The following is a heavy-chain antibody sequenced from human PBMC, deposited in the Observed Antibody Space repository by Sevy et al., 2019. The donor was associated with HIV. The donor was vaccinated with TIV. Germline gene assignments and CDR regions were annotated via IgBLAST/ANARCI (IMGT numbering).Heavy chain of an antibody. CDR3: AKDRRRVGVPGSSHYAMDV. CDR2: ISGGGGST. V-gene: IGHV3-23*01. CDR1: GFTFNSYA. D-gene: IGHD2-2*01. Sequence: GGSLRLSCAASGFTFNSYAISWVRQAPGKGLEWVSSISGGGGSTYYADSAKGRFTISRDNSKNVLSLQMDSLRGEDTALYYCAKDRRRVGVPGSSHYAMDVWGQGTMVTVSS. J-gene: IGHJ6*02.